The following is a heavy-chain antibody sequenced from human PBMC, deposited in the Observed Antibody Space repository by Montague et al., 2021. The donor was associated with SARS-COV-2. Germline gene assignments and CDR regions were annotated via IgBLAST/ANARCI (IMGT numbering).Heavy chain of an antibody. Sequence: SETLSLTCTVSGGSISSYYWSWIRQPAGEGLEWIGSIYTSGSTXXXPSXXXRVAMSMDTSKNQFSLKLSSVTAADTAVYYCASLRGSADILTAFQGVSYFYGMDVWGQGTTVTVSS. CDR3: ASLRGSADILTAFQGVSYFYGMDV. CDR2: IYTSGST. CDR1: GGSISSYY. D-gene: IGHD3-9*01. J-gene: IGHJ6*02. V-gene: IGHV4-4*07.